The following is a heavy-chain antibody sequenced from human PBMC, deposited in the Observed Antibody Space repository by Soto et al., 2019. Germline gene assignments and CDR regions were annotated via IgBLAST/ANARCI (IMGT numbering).Heavy chain of an antibody. CDR3: ATVVVVSGAFDI. CDR1: GYTLTELS. CDR2: FDPEDGET. D-gene: IGHD3-22*01. J-gene: IGHJ3*02. V-gene: IGHV1-24*01. Sequence: GASVKVSCKVSGYTLTELSMHWVRQAPGKGLEWMGGFDPEDGETIYAQKFQGRVTMTEDTSTGTAYMELSSLRSEDTAVYYCATVVVVSGAFDIWGQGTMVTVSS.